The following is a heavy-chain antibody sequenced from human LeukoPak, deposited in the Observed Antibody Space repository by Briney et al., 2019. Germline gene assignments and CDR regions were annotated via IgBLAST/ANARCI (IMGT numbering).Heavy chain of an antibody. D-gene: IGHD6-13*01. CDR3: ARDRDSSSWYSDAFDI. CDR1: GGSFSGYY. Sequence: SETLSLTCAVYGGSFSGYYWSWIRQPPGKGLEWIGEINHSGSTNYNPSLKSRVTISVDTSKNQFSLKLSSVTAADTAVYYCARDRDSSSWYSDAFDIWGQGTMVTVSS. V-gene: IGHV4-34*01. CDR2: INHSGST. J-gene: IGHJ3*02.